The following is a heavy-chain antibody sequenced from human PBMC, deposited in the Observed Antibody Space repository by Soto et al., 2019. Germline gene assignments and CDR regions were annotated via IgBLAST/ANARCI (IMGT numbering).Heavy chain of an antibody. D-gene: IGHD6-19*01. Sequence: VQLVESGGGVVQPGRSLRLSCAASGFTFSSYGMHWVRQTPNKGLEWVAVISYDGSNKYYADSVKGRFAISRDNSKNTLYLQMNSLRAEDTAVYYCAKDRPSRKQWLGTNNFDYWGQGTLVTVSS. CDR3: AKDRPSRKQWLGTNNFDY. CDR1: GFTFSSYG. CDR2: ISYDGSNK. J-gene: IGHJ4*02. V-gene: IGHV3-30*18.